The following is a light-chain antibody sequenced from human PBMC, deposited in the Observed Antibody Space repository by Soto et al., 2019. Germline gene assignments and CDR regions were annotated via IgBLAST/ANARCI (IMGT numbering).Light chain of an antibody. CDR3: QQSYSTSPWT. Sequence: DIQMTQSPSTLSGSVGDRVTITCRASQSIVTYLNWYLQKPGKAPKLLIYAASNLQSGVPSRFSGSGSGTDYTLTISSLQPHDFATYFCQQSYSTSPWTFGQGTKVEIK. CDR2: AAS. CDR1: QSIVTY. J-gene: IGKJ1*01. V-gene: IGKV1-39*01.